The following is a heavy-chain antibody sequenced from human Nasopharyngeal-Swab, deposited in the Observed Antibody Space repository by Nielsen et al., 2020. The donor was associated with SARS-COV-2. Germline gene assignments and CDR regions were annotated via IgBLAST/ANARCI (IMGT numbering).Heavy chain of an antibody. CDR3: AGLWFGLWYMDV. D-gene: IGHD3-10*01. CDR1: GGSISSSSYY. CDR2: IYYSGST. J-gene: IGHJ6*03. V-gene: IGHV4-39*01. Sequence: SETLSLTCTVSGGSISSSSYYWGWIRQPPGKGLEWIGSIYYSGSTYYNPSLKSRVTISVDPSKNQFSLKLSSVTAADTAVYYCAGLWFGLWYMDVWGKGTTVTVSS.